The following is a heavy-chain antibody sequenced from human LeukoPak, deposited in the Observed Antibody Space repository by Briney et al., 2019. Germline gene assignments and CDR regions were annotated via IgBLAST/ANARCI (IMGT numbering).Heavy chain of an antibody. CDR2: ISGSSGNT. V-gene: IGHV1-18*01. CDR3: ARGTVSGNDYYYMDV. J-gene: IGHJ6*03. CDR1: GYTFTSYG. Sequence: GASVKVSCTAFGYTFTSYGINWVRQAPGQGLEWMGWISGSSGNTRYAQKIQGRVTLTTDTSTRTAYMELRSLGSDDTAVYYRARGTVSGNDYYYMDVWGKGTTVTVSS. D-gene: IGHD4-11*01.